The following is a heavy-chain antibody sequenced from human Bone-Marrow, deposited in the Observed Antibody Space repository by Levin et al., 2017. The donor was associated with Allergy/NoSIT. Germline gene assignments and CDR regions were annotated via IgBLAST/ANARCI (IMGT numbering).Heavy chain of an antibody. Sequence: GESLKISCAASGFTFSSYSMNWVRQAPGKGLEWVSYISSSSSTIYYADSVKGRFTISRDNAKNSLYLQMNSLRDEDTAVYYCARDWVTTSTTTYYYYYMDVWGKGTTVTVSS. D-gene: IGHD4-11*01. CDR2: ISSSSSTI. J-gene: IGHJ6*03. V-gene: IGHV3-48*02. CDR3: ARDWVTTSTTTYYYYYMDV. CDR1: GFTFSSYS.